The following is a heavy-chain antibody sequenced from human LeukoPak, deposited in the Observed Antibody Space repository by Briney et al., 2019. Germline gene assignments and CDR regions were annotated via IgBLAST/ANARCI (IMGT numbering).Heavy chain of an antibody. CDR3: ARVLRYCSGGNCYSGGLGYMDV. CDR2: ISGSGGST. Sequence: PGGSLRLSCAASGFTFSSYAMSCVRQAPGKGLEWVSAISGSGGSTYYADSVKGRFTISRDSTKNTLYLQMNSLRAEDTAVYYCARVLRYCSGGNCYSGGLGYMDVWGKGTTVTISS. D-gene: IGHD2-15*01. V-gene: IGHV3-23*01. CDR1: GFTFSSYA. J-gene: IGHJ6*03.